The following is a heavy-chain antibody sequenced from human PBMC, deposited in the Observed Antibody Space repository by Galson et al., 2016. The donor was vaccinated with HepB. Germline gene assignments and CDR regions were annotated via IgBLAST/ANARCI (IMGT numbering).Heavy chain of an antibody. Sequence: SLRLSCAVSGFTFSRYWMHWVRQAPGKGLVWVSRIRGDGNTRHYAESVKGRFSISRDNARNTLYLQINSLRAEDTAVYFCATSVTFFVGSGDMDVWGQGTTVTVSS. J-gene: IGHJ6*02. CDR2: IRGDGNTR. CDR3: ATSVTFFVGSGDMDV. D-gene: IGHD3-3*01. CDR1: GFTFSRYW. V-gene: IGHV3-74*01.